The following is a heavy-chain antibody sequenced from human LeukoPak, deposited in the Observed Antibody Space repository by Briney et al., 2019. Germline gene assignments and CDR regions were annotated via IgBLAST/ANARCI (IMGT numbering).Heavy chain of an antibody. D-gene: IGHD5-24*01. CDR2: LSYDGSNK. V-gene: IGHV3-30-3*01. CDR3: ARDRGDGYNYFDY. Sequence: PGRSLRLSCAASGFAFSSYAMHWVRQAPGKGLEWVAVLSYDGSNKYYADSVKGRFTISRDNSKNTLYLQMNSLRAEDTAVYYCARDRGDGYNYFDYWGQGTLVTVSS. J-gene: IGHJ4*02. CDR1: GFAFSSYA.